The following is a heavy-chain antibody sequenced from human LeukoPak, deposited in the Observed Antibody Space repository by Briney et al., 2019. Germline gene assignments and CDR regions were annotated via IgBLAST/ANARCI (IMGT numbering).Heavy chain of an antibody. Sequence: GASVKVSCKASGYTFTSYGISWVRQAPGQGLEWMGWISAYNGNTNYAQKLQGRVTMTTDTSTSTAYMELRSLRSDDTAVYYCARTPFTVTRTYYGMDVWGQGTTVTVSS. V-gene: IGHV1-18*01. J-gene: IGHJ6*02. D-gene: IGHD4-17*01. CDR3: ARTPFTVTRTYYGMDV. CDR2: ISAYNGNT. CDR1: GYTFTSYG.